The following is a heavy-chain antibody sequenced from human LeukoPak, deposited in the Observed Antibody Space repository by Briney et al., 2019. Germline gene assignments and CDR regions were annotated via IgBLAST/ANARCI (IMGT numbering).Heavy chain of an antibody. CDR1: GFTFSSYS. Sequence: GGSLRLSCAASGFTFSSYSMNWVRQAPGKGLEWVSSISSSSSYIYYADSVKGRFTISRDNAKNSLYLQMNSLRAEDTAVYYCAKGGAYMVPRPFDYWGQGTLVTVSS. CDR3: AKGGAYMVPRPFDY. J-gene: IGHJ4*02. CDR2: ISSSSSYI. D-gene: IGHD3-10*01. V-gene: IGHV3-21*04.